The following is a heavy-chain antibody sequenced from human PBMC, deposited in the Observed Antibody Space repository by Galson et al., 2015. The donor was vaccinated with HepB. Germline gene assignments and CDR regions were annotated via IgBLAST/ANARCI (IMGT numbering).Heavy chain of an antibody. CDR1: GYALNELS. CDR3: TTLRADYMDV. J-gene: IGHJ6*03. Sequence: SVKVSCKVSGYALNELSIHWVRQGPGKGLQWMGGLDPENDQPIYAQKFQGRVTVTEDTSTDIAYMELRSLRSEDTAIYYCTTLRADYMDVWGNGTTVTVSS. V-gene: IGHV1-24*01. CDR2: LDPENDQP.